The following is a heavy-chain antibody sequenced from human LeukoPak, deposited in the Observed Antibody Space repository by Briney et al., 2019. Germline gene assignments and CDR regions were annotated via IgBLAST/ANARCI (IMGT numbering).Heavy chain of an antibody. CDR2: IYPGDSDT. D-gene: IGHD3-22*01. CDR1: GNSFTSYW. V-gene: IGHV5-51*01. J-gene: IGHJ3*02. Sequence: GESLKISCKGSGNSFTSYWIGWVRQMPGKGLEWMGIIYPGDSDTRYSPSFQGQVTISADKSISTAYLQWSSLKASDTAMYYCAREPNYYDSSGYYAGAFDIWGQGTMVTVSS. CDR3: AREPNYYDSSGYYAGAFDI.